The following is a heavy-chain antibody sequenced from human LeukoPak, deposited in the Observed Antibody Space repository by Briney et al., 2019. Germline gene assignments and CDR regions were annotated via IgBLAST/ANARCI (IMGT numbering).Heavy chain of an antibody. CDR1: GGSINSGAYY. J-gene: IGHJ4*02. CDR3: ARDTEYSASWQI. CDR2: IDYSGST. Sequence: PSQTLSLTCTVSGGSINSGAYYWSWIRQHPGKGLEWIGYIDYSGSTYYNPSLKSRLTIPLDTSKNQFSLRLRSVTAADTAVYYCARDTEYSASWQIWGQGILVTVSS. D-gene: IGHD6-13*01. V-gene: IGHV4-31*03.